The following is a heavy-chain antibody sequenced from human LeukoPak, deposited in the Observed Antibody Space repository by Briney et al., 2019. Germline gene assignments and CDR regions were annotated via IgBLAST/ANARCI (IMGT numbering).Heavy chain of an antibody. CDR3: ARDDWFDP. CDR2: INTDGTVT. Sequence: PGGSLRLSCAASGFTFSKYWMLWVRQAPGKGLESVSRINTDGTVTTYADSVKGRFTISRDNAKNSLYLQMNSLRAEDTAVYYCARDDWFDPWGQGTLATVSS. V-gene: IGHV3-74*01. J-gene: IGHJ5*02. CDR1: GFTFSKYW.